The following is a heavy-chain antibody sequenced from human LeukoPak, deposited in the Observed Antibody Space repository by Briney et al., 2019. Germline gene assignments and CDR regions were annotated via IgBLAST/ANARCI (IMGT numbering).Heavy chain of an antibody. V-gene: IGHV4-61*01. CDR2: ISYSGST. CDR3: ARDGPQGVGWLDY. D-gene: IGHD6-19*01. J-gene: IGHJ4*02. Sequence: SETLSLTCTVSGYSISSGYYWGWIRQPPGKGLEWIGYISYSGSTNYNPSLKSRVTISVDTSKTHFSLKLNSVTAADTAVYYCARDGPQGVGWLDYWGQGTLITVSS. CDR1: GYSISSGYY.